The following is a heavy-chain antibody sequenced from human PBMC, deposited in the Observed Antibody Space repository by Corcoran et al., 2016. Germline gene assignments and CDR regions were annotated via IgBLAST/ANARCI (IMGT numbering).Heavy chain of an antibody. CDR1: GGSISSSSYY. CDR2: IYYSGST. D-gene: IGHD4-4*01. CDR3: AGQPVTTMWWFDP. Sequence: QLQLQESGPGLVKPSETLSLTCTVSGGSISSSSYYWGWIRQPPGKGLEWIGSIYYSGSTYYNPSLKSRVTISVDTSKNQFSLKLSSVTAADTAVYYCAGQPVTTMWWFDPWGQGTLVTVSS. J-gene: IGHJ5*02. V-gene: IGHV4-39*01.